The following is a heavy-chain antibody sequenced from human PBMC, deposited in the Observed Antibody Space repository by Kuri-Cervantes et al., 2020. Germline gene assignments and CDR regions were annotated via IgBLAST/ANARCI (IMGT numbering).Heavy chain of an antibody. V-gene: IGHV1-2*02. J-gene: IGHJ5*02. Sequence: ASVKVSCKASGYTFTSYYMHWVRQAPGQGLEWMGWINPNSGGTNYAQKFQGRVTMTRDTSISAAYMELSRLRYDDTAVYYCARAPDYGDLNWFDPWGQGTLVTVSS. CDR2: INPNSGGT. D-gene: IGHD4-17*01. CDR3: ARAPDYGDLNWFDP. CDR1: GYTFTSYY.